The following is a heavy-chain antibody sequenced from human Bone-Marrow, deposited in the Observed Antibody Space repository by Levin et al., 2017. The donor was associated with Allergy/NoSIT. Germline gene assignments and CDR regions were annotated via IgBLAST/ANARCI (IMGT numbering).Heavy chain of an antibody. CDR1: GFTFSIYN. J-gene: IGHJ4*02. CDR2: ISSSSSTI. CDR3: ARDDRDCSTSSCNRFDY. Sequence: PGGSLRLSCAASGFTFSIYNMNWVRQAPGKGLEWVSYISSSSSTIYYADSVKGRFTISRDNAKNSLHLQMNSLRAEDTAVYYCARDDRDCSTSSCNRFDYWGQGTLVTVSS. D-gene: IGHD2-2*01. V-gene: IGHV3-48*01.